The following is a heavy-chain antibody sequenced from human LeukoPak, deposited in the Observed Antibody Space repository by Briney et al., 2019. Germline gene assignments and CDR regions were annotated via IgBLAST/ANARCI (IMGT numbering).Heavy chain of an antibody. CDR2: IDTDGSNT. Sequence: GGSLRLSCAASGFTFSRHWMHWVRQAPGKGPVWVSRIDTDGSNTDYADSVKGRFTISRDNAKNTLYLQMNSLRAEDTAVYYCARNNWGIDYWGQGTLVTVSS. CDR3: ARNNWGIDY. CDR1: GFTFSRHW. J-gene: IGHJ4*02. V-gene: IGHV3-74*01. D-gene: IGHD7-27*01.